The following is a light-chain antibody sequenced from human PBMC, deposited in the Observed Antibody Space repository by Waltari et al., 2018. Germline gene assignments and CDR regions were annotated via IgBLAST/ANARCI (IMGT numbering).Light chain of an antibody. CDR1: RNILYSSNNKNH. J-gene: IGKJ2*01. CDR2: WAS. Sequence: DIVMTQSPDSLTASLGERATINCKSSRNILYSSNNKNHLAWYQQKPGQPPKLLIYWASTRVSGVPDRCSGSGSGTDFTLTISSLQPEDVAVYYCQQYYTTPPYTFGQGTKLEIK. V-gene: IGKV4-1*01. CDR3: QQYYTTPPYT.